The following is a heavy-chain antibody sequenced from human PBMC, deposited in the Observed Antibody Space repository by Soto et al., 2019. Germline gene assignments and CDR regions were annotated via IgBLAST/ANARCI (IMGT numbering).Heavy chain of an antibody. D-gene: IGHD3-3*01. Sequence: EVQLVESGGGLVQSGGSLRLSCAASGFTFRNYWMHWVGQAPGKGLAWVSRICDDGRVNYADSVEGRFTISRDDAKSELYLQMSSLRLEDTAVYYCARGGVEPFDYWGQGALVTVSS. CDR2: ICDDGRV. J-gene: IGHJ4*02. CDR3: ARGGVEPFDY. CDR1: GFTFRNYW. V-gene: IGHV3-74*01.